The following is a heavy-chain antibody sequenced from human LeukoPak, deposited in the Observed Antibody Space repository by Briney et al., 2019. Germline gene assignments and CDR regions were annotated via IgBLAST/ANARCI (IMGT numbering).Heavy chain of an antibody. CDR3: ARGPAAAVSYYYYYMDV. Sequence: ASVKVSCKASGYTFTSYAMNWVRQAPGQGLEWMGWINTNTGNPTYAQGFTGRFVFSLDTSVSTAYLQISSLKAEDTAVYYCARGPAAAVSYYYYYMDVWGKGTTVTVSS. V-gene: IGHV7-4-1*02. CDR2: INTNTGNP. D-gene: IGHD6-13*01. CDR1: GYTFTSYA. J-gene: IGHJ6*03.